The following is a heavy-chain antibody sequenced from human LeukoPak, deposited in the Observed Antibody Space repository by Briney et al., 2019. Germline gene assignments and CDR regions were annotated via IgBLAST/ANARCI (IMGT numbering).Heavy chain of an antibody. J-gene: IGHJ5*02. CDR3: AREPLGIRWFDP. CDR2: IYTSGST. CDR1: GGSISSGSYY. V-gene: IGHV4-61*02. Sequence: PSQTLSLTCTVSGGSISSGSYYWSWIRQPAGKGLEWIGRIYTSGSTNYNPSLKSRVTISVDTSKNQFSLKLSSVTAADTAVYYCAREPLGIRWFDPWGQGTLVTASS. D-gene: IGHD7-27*01.